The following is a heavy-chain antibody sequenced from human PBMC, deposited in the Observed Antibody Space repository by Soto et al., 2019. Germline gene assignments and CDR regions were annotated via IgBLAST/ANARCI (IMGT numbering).Heavy chain of an antibody. CDR2: INHSGST. V-gene: IGHV4-34*01. D-gene: IGHD3-10*01. J-gene: IGHJ4*02. Sequence: SCIRQHKGKGLEWIGEINHSGSTNYNPSLKSRVTISVDTSKNQFSLKLSSVTAADTAVYYCAGTPVYYGSGSYSPDYLGQGTLVTVTS. CDR3: AGTPVYYGSGSYSPDY.